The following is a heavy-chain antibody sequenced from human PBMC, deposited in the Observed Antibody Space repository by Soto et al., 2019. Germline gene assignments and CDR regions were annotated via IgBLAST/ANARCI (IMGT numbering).Heavy chain of an antibody. CDR3: AKDLLGFLEWLAFDY. J-gene: IGHJ4*02. CDR1: GFTFSSNA. D-gene: IGHD3-3*01. Sequence: EVQLLESGGGWVQPGGSLRLSCEASGFTFSSNAMSWAPQAPGKGLEWVSAISGSGGSTYYADSVKGRFTISRDNSKNTLYLQMNSLRAEDTAVYYCAKDLLGFLEWLAFDYWGQGTLVTVSS. V-gene: IGHV3-23*01. CDR2: ISGSGGST.